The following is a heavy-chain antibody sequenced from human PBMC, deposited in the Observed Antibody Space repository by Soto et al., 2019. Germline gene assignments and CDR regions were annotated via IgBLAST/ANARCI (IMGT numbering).Heavy chain of an antibody. CDR3: AKETSPNTYYTFDF. D-gene: IGHD1-26*01. CDR2: ISEDGIYT. CDR1: GFTFSSHA. J-gene: IGHJ3*01. Sequence: GRSLRLSCAASGFTFSSHAMSWVLQAPGEGLEWVSSISEDGIYTDYADSVKGRFTISRDNSKNTRYVQMTGLRAEDTAVYYCAKETSPNTYYTFDFWGQGTMVTVSS. V-gene: IGHV3-23*01.